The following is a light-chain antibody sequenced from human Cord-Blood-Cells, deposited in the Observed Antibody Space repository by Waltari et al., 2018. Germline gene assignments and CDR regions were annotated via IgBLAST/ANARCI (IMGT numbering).Light chain of an antibody. CDR1: SSDVGSYNL. CDR2: EGS. J-gene: IGLJ3*02. V-gene: IGLV2-23*01. CDR3: CSYAGSRTWV. Sequence: QSALTQPASVSGSPGQSITISCTGTSSDVGSYNLVSWYQPPPGKAPKLRIYEGSKRPSGVANRCSGSKSGNTASRTISGLQAEDEADYYCCSYAGSRTWVFGGGTKLTVL.